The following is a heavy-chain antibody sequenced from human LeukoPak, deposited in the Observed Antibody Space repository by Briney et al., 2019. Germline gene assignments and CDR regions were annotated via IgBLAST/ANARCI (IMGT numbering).Heavy chain of an antibody. J-gene: IGHJ4*02. V-gene: IGHV3-48*01. Sequence: GGSLRLSCAASGFTFSSYSMNWVRQAPGKGLEWVSYISSSSSTIYYADSVKGRFTISRDNSKNTLYLQMNSLRAEDTAVYYCARDKKKVAPDYWGQGTLVTVSS. CDR3: ARDKKKVAPDY. D-gene: IGHD2-15*01. CDR1: GFTFSSYS. CDR2: ISSSSSTI.